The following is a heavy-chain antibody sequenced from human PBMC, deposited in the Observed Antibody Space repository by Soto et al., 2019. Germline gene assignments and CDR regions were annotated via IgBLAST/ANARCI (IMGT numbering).Heavy chain of an antibody. J-gene: IGHJ6*02. Sequence: ASVKVSCKASGYTFTGYYMHWVRQAPGQGLDWMGWINPNSGGTNYAQKFQGWVTMTRDTSISTAYMELSRLRSDDTAVYYCARDLGDSDSWSGTSLSYYYYGMDVWGQGTTVTVSS. D-gene: IGHD3-3*01. CDR3: ARDLGDSDSWSGTSLSYYYYGMDV. V-gene: IGHV1-2*04. CDR2: INPNSGGT. CDR1: GYTFTGYY.